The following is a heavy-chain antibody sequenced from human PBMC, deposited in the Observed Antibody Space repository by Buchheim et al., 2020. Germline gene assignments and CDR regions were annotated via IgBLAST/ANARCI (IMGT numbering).Heavy chain of an antibody. V-gene: IGHV3-74*01. J-gene: IGHJ6*02. D-gene: IGHD3-16*01. Sequence: EVQLVESGGGLVQPGGSLRLSCAASGFTFSSSWMHWVRQAPGKGLVWVSHINSAGSTTSYADSVKGRFIISRDNAKNTVYLQMSSLRVEDTAVYYCAKDWAYGMDVWGQGTT. CDR3: AKDWAYGMDV. CDR1: GFTFSSSW. CDR2: INSAGSTT.